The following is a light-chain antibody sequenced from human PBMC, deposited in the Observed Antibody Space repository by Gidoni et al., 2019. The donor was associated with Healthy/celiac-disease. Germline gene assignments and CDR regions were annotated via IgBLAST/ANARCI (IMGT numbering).Light chain of an antibody. J-gene: IGKJ5*01. CDR2: GAS. Sequence: EIVMTQSPATLSVSPGERATLSCRASQSVSSNLAWYQQNPGQAPRLLIYGASTRAKGIPARFSGSGSGTEFTLTISSLQSEDFAVYYCQQYNNWPPAFGQGTRLEIK. CDR3: QQYNNWPPA. V-gene: IGKV3-15*01. CDR1: QSVSSN.